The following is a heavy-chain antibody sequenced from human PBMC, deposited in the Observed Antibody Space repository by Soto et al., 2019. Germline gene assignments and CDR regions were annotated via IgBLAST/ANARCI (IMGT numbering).Heavy chain of an antibody. V-gene: IGHV1-69*13. J-gene: IGHJ5*02. Sequence: SVKVSCKASGGTFSSYAISWVRQAPGQGLEWMGGIIPIFGTANYAQKFQGRVTITADEPTSTAYMELSSLRSEDTAVYYCARGYRRLVGEDNWFDPWGQGTLVTVSS. CDR3: ARGYRRLVGEDNWFDP. CDR1: GGTFSSYA. CDR2: IIPIFGTA. D-gene: IGHD3-10*01.